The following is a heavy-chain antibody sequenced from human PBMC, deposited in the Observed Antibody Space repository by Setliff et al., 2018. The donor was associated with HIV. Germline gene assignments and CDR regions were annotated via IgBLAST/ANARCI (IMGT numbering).Heavy chain of an antibody. CDR2: IYHSGST. D-gene: IGHD6-13*01. V-gene: IGHV4-38-2*01. J-gene: IGHJ4*02. CDR3: AGRIATAAYYFDY. Sequence: PSETLSLTCAVFGYSFSNGYYWGWIRQPPGKGPEWIGSIYHSGSTYYNPSLKSRVSISVDTSKNQFSLELRSATAADTAVYYCAGRIATAAYYFDYWGRGTLGTVS. CDR1: GYSFSNGYY.